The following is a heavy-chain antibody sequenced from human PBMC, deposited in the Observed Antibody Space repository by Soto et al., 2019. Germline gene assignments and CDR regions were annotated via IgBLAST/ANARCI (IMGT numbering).Heavy chain of an antibody. J-gene: IGHJ2*01. CDR2: IWYDGSNT. CDR1: GFTFRNYG. Sequence: QVQLVESGGGVVQPGRSLRLSCEASGFTFRNYGMHWVRQAPGKGLEWVALIWYDGSNTFYTDSVKGRFTISRDNSKSTLHLQMNSLRAEDTAVYYCTRDVSSRYFDLWGRGSLVTVSS. CDR3: TRDVSSRYFDL. V-gene: IGHV3-33*01.